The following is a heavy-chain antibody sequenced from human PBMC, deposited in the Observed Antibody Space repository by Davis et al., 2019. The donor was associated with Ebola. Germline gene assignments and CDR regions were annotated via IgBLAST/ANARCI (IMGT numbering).Heavy chain of an antibody. CDR3: ARAHYYDSSGYGYFDY. CDR1: GGSISSGGYY. D-gene: IGHD3-22*01. V-gene: IGHV4-61*08. CDR2: IYYSGST. Sequence: PSETLSLTCTVSGGSISSGGYYWSWIRQHPGKGLEWIGYIYYSGSTNYNPSLKSRVTISVDTSKNQFSLKLSSVTAADTAVYYCARAHYYDSSGYGYFDYWGQGTLVTVSS. J-gene: IGHJ4*02.